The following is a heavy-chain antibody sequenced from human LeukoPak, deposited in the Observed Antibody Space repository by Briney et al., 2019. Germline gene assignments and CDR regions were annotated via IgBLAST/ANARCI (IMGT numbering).Heavy chain of an antibody. J-gene: IGHJ4*02. V-gene: IGHV4-34*01. Sequence: ASETLSLTCAVSGEPFSGYYWGWIRQPPGKGLELIGEINRHGKTDYNPSLKSRVSMSIDTSKNQFSLKLISVTAADTAVYYCARLVPERFFQLNPEGYYDYWGQGTLVTVSS. D-gene: IGHD3-3*01. CDR1: GEPFSGYY. CDR3: ARLVPERFFQLNPEGYYDY. CDR2: INRHGKT.